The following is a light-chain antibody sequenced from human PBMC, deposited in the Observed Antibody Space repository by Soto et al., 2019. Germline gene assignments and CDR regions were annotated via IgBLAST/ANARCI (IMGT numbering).Light chain of an antibody. CDR3: QQYDTSPFT. Sequence: EIVLTQSPGTLSLSPGERATVSCRASENIDSRYLGWYQQKPGQAPRLLMFAASTRASGTPDRFSGSASGTDFTLTISRLDPADSAVYFCQQYDTSPFTFGQGTTLQIK. V-gene: IGKV3-20*01. CDR1: ENIDSRY. J-gene: IGKJ2*01. CDR2: AAS.